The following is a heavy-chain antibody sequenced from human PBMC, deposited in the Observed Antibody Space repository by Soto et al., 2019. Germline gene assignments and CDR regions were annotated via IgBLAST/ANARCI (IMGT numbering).Heavy chain of an antibody. CDR1: GFILNHYG. D-gene: IGHD4-17*01. J-gene: IGHJ5*02. Sequence: QVQLVESGGGVVQPGTSLRLSCETSGFILNHYGMQWVRQAPGKGLERVAVIWHEGSNKYYADSVKGRFTISRDTSRNTVYVEMNSVREEDTALYYCARDIYGDKGVGGAFDHWGEGNLVTVSS. CDR3: ARDIYGDKGVGGAFDH. CDR2: IWHEGSNK. V-gene: IGHV3-33*01.